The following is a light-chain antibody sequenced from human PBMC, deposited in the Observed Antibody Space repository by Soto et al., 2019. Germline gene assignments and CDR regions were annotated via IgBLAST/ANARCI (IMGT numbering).Light chain of an antibody. J-gene: IGLJ2*01. CDR1: GSNIGSNY. CDR3: ATWDDSLSDVV. V-gene: IGLV1-47*01. Sequence: QSVLTQPPSASGTPGQRVTISCSGSGSNIGSNYVYWYQQFPGTAPKLLIYRNNQRPSRVPDRFSGSKSGTSASLGISGLRSEDEADYYCATWDDSLSDVVFGGGTKLTVL. CDR2: RNN.